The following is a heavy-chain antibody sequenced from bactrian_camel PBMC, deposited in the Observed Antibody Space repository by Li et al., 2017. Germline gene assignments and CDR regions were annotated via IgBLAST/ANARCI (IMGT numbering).Heavy chain of an antibody. CDR2: IRTDGTT. Sequence: DVQLVESGGGSVQSGGSLSLSCSASGYSVSSGCMAWFRQAPGKAREGVASIRTDGTTTYADSVQGRFAISRDNIKNTLYLQMNGLKPEDTAMYYCAAPPEPNYRGAYYYGPSARGFTFWGQGTQVTVS. CDR1: GYSVSSGC. V-gene: IGHV3S10*01. D-gene: IGHD2*01. J-gene: IGHJ4*01. CDR3: AAPPEPNYRGAYYYGPSARGFTF.